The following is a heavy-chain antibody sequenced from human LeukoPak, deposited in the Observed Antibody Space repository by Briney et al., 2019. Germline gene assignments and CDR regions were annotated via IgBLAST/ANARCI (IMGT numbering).Heavy chain of an antibody. CDR3: ARGAPPQN. CDR2: VYYTGAS. CDR1: GDSIDSVSYY. Sequence: SETLSLTCSVSGDSIDSVSYYWGWIPQPQGKGLEWIGSVYYTGASYYNPSLKSRVTISIDTSKKHFSLKLTSVTAADTAVYYCARGAPPQNWGQGTLVTVSS. J-gene: IGHJ4*02. V-gene: IGHV4-39*07.